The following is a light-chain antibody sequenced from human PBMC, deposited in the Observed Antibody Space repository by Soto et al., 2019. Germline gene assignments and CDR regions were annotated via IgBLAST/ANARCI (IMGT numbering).Light chain of an antibody. Sequence: QSALTQPRSVSWSPGQSVTISCTGTSSDVGGYNDVSWYQQHPGKAPKLMIYDVSKRPSGVPDRFSGSKSGNTASLTISGLQAEDEADYYCCSYAGSYTHYVFGTGTKVTVL. CDR2: DVS. J-gene: IGLJ1*01. CDR3: CSYAGSYTHYV. V-gene: IGLV2-11*01. CDR1: SSDVGGYND.